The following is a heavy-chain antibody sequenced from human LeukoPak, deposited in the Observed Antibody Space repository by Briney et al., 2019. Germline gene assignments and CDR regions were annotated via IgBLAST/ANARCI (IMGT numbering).Heavy chain of an antibody. CDR2: IYYSGST. J-gene: IGHJ3*02. D-gene: IGHD3-22*01. Sequence: ASETLSLTCTVSGGSISSYYWSWIRQPPGKGLEWIGYIYYSGSTNYNPSLKSRVTISVDTSKNQFSLKLSSVTAADTAVYYCARYGLNTYYYDSSANRDAFDIWGQGTMVTVSS. CDR1: GGSISSYY. V-gene: IGHV4-59*08. CDR3: ARYGLNTYYYDSSANRDAFDI.